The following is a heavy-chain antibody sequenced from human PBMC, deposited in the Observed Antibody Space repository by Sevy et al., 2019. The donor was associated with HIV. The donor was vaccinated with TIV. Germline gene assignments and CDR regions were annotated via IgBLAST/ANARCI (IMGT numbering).Heavy chain of an antibody. Sequence: SETLSLTCTVSGGSISSYYWSWIRQPPGKGLEWIGYIYYSGSTNYNPSLKSRVTISVDTSKNQFSLNLSSVTAADTAVYYCARGLYSGSYYYFDYWGQGTLVTVSS. CDR1: GGSISSYY. V-gene: IGHV4-59*01. D-gene: IGHD1-26*01. J-gene: IGHJ4*02. CDR3: ARGLYSGSYYYFDY. CDR2: IYYSGST.